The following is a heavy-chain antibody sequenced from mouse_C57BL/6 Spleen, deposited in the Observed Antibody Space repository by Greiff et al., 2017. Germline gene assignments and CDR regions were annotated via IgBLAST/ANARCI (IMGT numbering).Heavy chain of an antibody. J-gene: IGHJ4*01. CDR2: INPNNGGT. D-gene: IGHD3-3*01. Sequence: VQLQQPGPELVKPGASVKISCKASGYTFTDYYMHWVKQSHGKSLEWIGDINPNNGGTSYNQKFKGKATLTVDKSSSTAYMELRSLTSEDSAVYDCARGWGYAMDYWGQGTSLTVSS. CDR1: GYTFTDYY. V-gene: IGHV1-26*01. CDR3: ARGWGYAMDY.